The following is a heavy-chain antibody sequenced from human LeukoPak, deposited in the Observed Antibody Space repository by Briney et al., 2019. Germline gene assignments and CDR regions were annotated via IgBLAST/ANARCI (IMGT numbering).Heavy chain of an antibody. J-gene: IGHJ4*02. D-gene: IGHD5-24*01. CDR2: ISFDSGDET. CDR3: TRDLPATISLGDDN. CDR1: GFSFSDYY. V-gene: IGHV3-21*01. Sequence: GGSLRLSCGASGFSFSDYYMHWVRQAPGKGLEWVSSISFDSGDETLYADSVKGRFTISRDNTKNSMFLQMDSLTVEDTALYFCTRDLPATISLGDDNWGPGTPVTVSS.